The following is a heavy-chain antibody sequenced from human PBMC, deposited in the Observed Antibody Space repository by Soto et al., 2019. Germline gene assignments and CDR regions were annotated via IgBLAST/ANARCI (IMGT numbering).Heavy chain of an antibody. CDR1: GFTFSSYA. Sequence: EVQLLESGGGLVQPGGSLRLSCAASGFTFSSYAMSWVRQAPGKGLEWVSAISGSGGSTYYADSVKGRFTISRDNSKNALYLQMNSLRAKDRAVYYCARPSDCWSGYYPDYWGQGTLGTVSS. D-gene: IGHD3-3*01. CDR2: ISGSGGST. J-gene: IGHJ4*02. CDR3: ARPSDCWSGYYPDY. V-gene: IGHV3-23*01.